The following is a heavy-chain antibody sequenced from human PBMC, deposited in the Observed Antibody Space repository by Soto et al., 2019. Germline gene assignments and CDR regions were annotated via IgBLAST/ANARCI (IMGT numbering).Heavy chain of an antibody. J-gene: IGHJ6*03. CDR2: ISVYNVNT. Sequence: GASVKVSCKASGYTFTSYGISWVRQAPGQGLEWMGWISVYNVNTNYAQKLQGRVTMTTDTSTSTAYMELRSLRSDDTAVYYCARVVYCSGGSCYSAGWDYYYYYMDVWGKGTTVTVSS. CDR3: ARVVYCSGGSCYSAGWDYYYYYMDV. D-gene: IGHD2-15*01. CDR1: GYTFTSYG. V-gene: IGHV1-18*01.